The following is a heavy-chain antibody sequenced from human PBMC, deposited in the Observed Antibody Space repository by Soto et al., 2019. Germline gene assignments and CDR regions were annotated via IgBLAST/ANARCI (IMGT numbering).Heavy chain of an antibody. V-gene: IGHV1-69*13. Sequence: SVKVSCKASGGALNSYSFTWVLLPPGQGLEWMGGLIPIFGTANYAQKFQGRATITADESTSTAYMELRSLRSEDTAVYYWAILRVVTQHLLFDLWGQGTLVTVCS. CDR1: GGALNSYS. D-gene: IGHD3-10*01. CDR2: LIPIFGTA. J-gene: IGHJ5*02. CDR3: AILRVVTQHLLFDL.